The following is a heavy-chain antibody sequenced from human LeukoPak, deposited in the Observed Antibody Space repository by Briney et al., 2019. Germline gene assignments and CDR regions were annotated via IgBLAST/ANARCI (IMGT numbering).Heavy chain of an antibody. CDR2: INHSGST. D-gene: IGHD6-6*01. V-gene: IGHV4-34*01. Sequence: SETLSLTCAVYGGSFSGYYWRWVRQPPGKGMGGIGEINHSGSTNYNPSLKRRVTISVYTSKNQFSLKLSSVTAADTAVYYCARRGIAARRGPFDYGGQGTLVTVSS. CDR1: GGSFSGYY. CDR3: ARRGIAARRGPFDY. J-gene: IGHJ4*02.